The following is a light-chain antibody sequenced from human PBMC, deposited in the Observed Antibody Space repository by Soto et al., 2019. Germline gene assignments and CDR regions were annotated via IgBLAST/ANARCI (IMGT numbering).Light chain of an antibody. V-gene: IGLV2-14*01. CDR2: DVS. J-gene: IGLJ1*01. CDR3: SSYTSSVTHV. Sequence: QSVLTQPASVSGSPGQSITISCTGTSSDVGGYNYVSWHQQHPGKAPKLLIYDVSSRPSGVSNRFSASKSGNTAFLTISGLPGEEGADYYCSSYTSSVTHVFGTGTKLTVL. CDR1: SSDVGGYNY.